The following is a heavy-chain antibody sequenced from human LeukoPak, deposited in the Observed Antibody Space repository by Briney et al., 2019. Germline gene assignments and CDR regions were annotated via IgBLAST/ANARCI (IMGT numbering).Heavy chain of an antibody. Sequence: GGSPRLSCTASGFTFGDYAMSWVRQAPGKGLEWVGFIRSKAYGGTTEYAASVKGRFTISRDDSKSIAYLQMNSLKTEDTAVYYCTRDKTPGWDYYYYYMDVWGKGTTVTISS. CDR3: TRDKTPGWDYYYYYMDV. V-gene: IGHV3-49*04. CDR1: GFTFGDYA. D-gene: IGHD6-19*01. J-gene: IGHJ6*03. CDR2: IRSKAYGGTT.